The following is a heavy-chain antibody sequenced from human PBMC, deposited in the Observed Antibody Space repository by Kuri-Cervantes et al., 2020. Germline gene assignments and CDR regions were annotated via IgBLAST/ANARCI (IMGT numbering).Heavy chain of an antibody. Sequence: SVKVSCKASGYTFTGYYMHWVRQAPGQGLEWMGWINPNSGGTNYAQKFQGRVTMTRDTSISTAYMELSRLRSDDTAVYYCARESSGYDPTFDYWGQGTLVTVSS. V-gene: IGHV1-2*02. CDR1: GYTFTGYY. J-gene: IGHJ4*02. D-gene: IGHD5-12*01. CDR3: ARESSGYDPTFDY. CDR2: INPNSGGT.